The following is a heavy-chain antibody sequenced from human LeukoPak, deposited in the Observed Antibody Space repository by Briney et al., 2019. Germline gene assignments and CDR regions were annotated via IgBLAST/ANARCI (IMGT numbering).Heavy chain of an antibody. J-gene: IGHJ4*02. CDR3: AHRGGGIPQAVYFFDF. Sequence: SGPTLVKPTQTLTLTCTFSGFSLSTKGVGVGWIRQPPGKAPEWVALIYWDDDKRYSPSLHSRLTITKDTSNNHVLLKMTNMGPADKATYYCAHRGGGIPQAVYFFDFWGRGTLFTASS. D-gene: IGHD2-15*01. V-gene: IGHV2-5*02. CDR1: GFSLSTKGVG. CDR2: IYWDDDK.